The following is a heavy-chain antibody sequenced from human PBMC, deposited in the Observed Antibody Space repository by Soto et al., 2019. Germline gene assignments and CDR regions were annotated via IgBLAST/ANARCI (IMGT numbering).Heavy chain of an antibody. CDR3: AGLVGGVVVVAATHFSGAFDI. J-gene: IGHJ3*02. D-gene: IGHD2-15*01. CDR2: IYYSGST. Sequence: PSETLSLTCTVSGGSISSSSYYWGWIRQPPGKGLEWIGSIYYSGSTYYNPSLKSRVTISVDTSKNQFSLKLSSVTAADTAVYYCAGLVGGVVVVAATHFSGAFDIWGQGTMVTVSS. CDR1: GGSISSSSYY. V-gene: IGHV4-39*01.